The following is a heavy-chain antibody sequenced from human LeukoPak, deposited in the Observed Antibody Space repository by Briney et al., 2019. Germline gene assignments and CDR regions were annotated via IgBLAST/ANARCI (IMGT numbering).Heavy chain of an antibody. D-gene: IGHD5-18*01. CDR2: IYYSGST. Sequence: KPSETLSLTCIVSGDSISSTSYYWAWIRQPPGKGLEWIGYIYYSGSTNYNPSLKSRVTISVDTSKNQFSLKLSSVTAADTAVYYCATSVTVDTAMVGYYGMDVWGQGTTVTVSS. CDR1: GDSISSTSYY. J-gene: IGHJ6*02. CDR3: ATSVTVDTAMVGYYGMDV. V-gene: IGHV4-61*05.